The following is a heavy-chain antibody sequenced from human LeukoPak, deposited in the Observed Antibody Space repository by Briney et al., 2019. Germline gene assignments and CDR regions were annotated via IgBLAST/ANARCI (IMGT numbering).Heavy chain of an antibody. CDR1: VYTLTSYG. D-gene: IGHD4-23*01. V-gene: IGHV1-18*01. Sequence: GSVKVSRKASVYTLTSYGISAVRQAPARGLECVGCISAYNGNTNYAQKLQGRVTMTTDTSTSTAYMELRSLRSEDTAVYYCARDLLESRWYYPLGADYWGQGTLVTVSS. J-gene: IGHJ4*02. CDR2: ISAYNGNT. CDR3: ARDLLESRWYYPLGADY.